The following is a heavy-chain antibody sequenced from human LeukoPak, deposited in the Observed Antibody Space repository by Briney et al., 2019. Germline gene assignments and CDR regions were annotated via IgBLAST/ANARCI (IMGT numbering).Heavy chain of an antibody. V-gene: IGHV3-66*01. Sequence: GGSLRLSCAASGFTVSSNDMSWVRQAPGKGLEWASLIYSGRSTYYADSVKGRFIISRDNSKNTLYLQMNSLRAEDTGVYYCAKDLSSGSRRAYWGQGTLVTVSS. CDR1: GFTVSSND. CDR3: AKDLSSGSRRAY. J-gene: IGHJ4*02. CDR2: IYSGRST. D-gene: IGHD6-19*01.